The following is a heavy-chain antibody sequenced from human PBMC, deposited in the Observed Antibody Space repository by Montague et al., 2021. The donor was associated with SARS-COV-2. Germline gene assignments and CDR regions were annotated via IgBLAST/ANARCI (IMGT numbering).Heavy chain of an antibody. Sequence: SLRLSCAASGLTFSYYAMSWVRQAPGKGLEWVYTISGSGGTTYYADSVKGRLTISRDNSKNTLYLRMNSLRAEDTAVYYCAKAHYYDSSGYYFWGQGTLVTVSS. D-gene: IGHD3-22*01. CDR1: GLTFSYYA. V-gene: IGHV3-23*01. J-gene: IGHJ4*02. CDR2: ISGSGGTT. CDR3: AKAHYYDSSGYYF.